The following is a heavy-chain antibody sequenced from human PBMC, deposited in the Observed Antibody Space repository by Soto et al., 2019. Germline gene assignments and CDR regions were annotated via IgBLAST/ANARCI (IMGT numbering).Heavy chain of an antibody. D-gene: IGHD3-10*01. CDR3: ASLRHPLNVYYYGSWSYSSSYGMDV. J-gene: IGHJ6*02. CDR1: GGSISSYY. V-gene: IGHV4-4*07. Sequence: PSETLSLTCTVSGGSISSYYWSWIRQPAGKGLEWIGRIYTSGSTNYNPSLKSRVTMSVDTSKNQFSLKLSSVTAADTAVYYCASLRHPLNVYYYGSWSYSSSYGMDVWGQGTTVTVSS. CDR2: IYTSGST.